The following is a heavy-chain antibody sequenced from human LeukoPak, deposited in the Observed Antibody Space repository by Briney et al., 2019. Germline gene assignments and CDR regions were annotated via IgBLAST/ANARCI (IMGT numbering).Heavy chain of an antibody. V-gene: IGHV3-74*01. Sequence: GGSLRLSCAASGFPFSNYWMHWVRQAPGKGLVWVSRVNSDGSTTNYADSVKGRFTISRDNAENTLYMRMNRLRPEDTAVYYCARGYYSSSRFDSWGQGTLVTVSS. CDR3: ARGYYSSSRFDS. CDR1: GFPFSNYW. J-gene: IGHJ4*02. CDR2: VNSDGSTT. D-gene: IGHD6-13*01.